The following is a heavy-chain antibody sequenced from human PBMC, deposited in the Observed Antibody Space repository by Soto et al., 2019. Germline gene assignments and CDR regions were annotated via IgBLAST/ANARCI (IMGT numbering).Heavy chain of an antibody. D-gene: IGHD6-6*01. V-gene: IGHV3-23*01. Sequence: GGSLSRSCAASGFTFSSYAMSWVRQAPGKGLEWVSAISGSGGSTYYADSVKGRFTISRDNSKNTLYLQMNSLRAEDTAVYYCASPIAARLSWGQGTLVTVSS. CDR2: ISGSGGST. J-gene: IGHJ5*02. CDR3: ASPIAARLS. CDR1: GFTFSSYA.